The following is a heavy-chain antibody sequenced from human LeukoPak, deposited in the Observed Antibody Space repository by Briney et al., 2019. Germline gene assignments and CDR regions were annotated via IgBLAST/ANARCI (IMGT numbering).Heavy chain of an antibody. CDR1: GGSFSGYY. D-gene: IGHD2-15*01. J-gene: IGHJ6*03. V-gene: IGHV4-34*01. Sequence: PSETLSLTCAVYGGSFSGYYWSWIRQPPGKGLEWIGEINHSGSTNYNPSLKSRVTISIDTSKNQFSLKLSSVTAADTAVYYCARGGGYYYMDVWGKGTTVTVSS. CDR3: ARGGGYYYMDV. CDR2: INHSGST.